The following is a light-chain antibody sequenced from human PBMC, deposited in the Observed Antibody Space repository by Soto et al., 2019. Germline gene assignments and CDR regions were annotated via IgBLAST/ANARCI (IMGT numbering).Light chain of an antibody. CDR1: SSDVGGYKY. CDR2: DVS. J-gene: IGLJ1*01. CDR3: SSYTSSNSYV. V-gene: IGLV2-14*03. Sequence: QSVLTQPASVSGSPGQSIAISCTGSSSDVGGYKYVSWYQQHPGKAPKLMIYDVSNRPSGVSDRFSGSKSGNTASLTISGLQSEDEVDYYCSSYTSSNSYVFGTGTKLTVL.